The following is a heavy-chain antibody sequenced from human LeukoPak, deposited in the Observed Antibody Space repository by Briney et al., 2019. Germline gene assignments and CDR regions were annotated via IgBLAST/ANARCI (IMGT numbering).Heavy chain of an antibody. J-gene: IGHJ4*02. CDR1: GSTVSSNY. CDR2: IYSGGST. V-gene: IGHV3-53*01. D-gene: IGHD5-12*01. CDR3: ARYGSGYDLIDY. Sequence: PGGSLRLSCAASGSTVSSNYMSWIRPAPGKGLEWVSVIYSGGSTYYADSVKGRFTIFRDNAKNALNLQMNSLRAEDTAMYYCARYGSGYDLIDYWGQGTLVTVSS.